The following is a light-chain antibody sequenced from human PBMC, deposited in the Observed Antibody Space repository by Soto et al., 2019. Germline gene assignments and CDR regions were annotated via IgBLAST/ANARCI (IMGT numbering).Light chain of an antibody. CDR1: SSDVGAYDY. CDR2: DVS. CDR3: SSYAGSYTFVV. V-gene: IGLV2-11*01. J-gene: IGLJ2*01. Sequence: QSALTQPRSVSGSPGQSVTISCTGTSSDVGAYDYDSWYQQDPGKAPKVLIYDVSERPSGVPDRFSGSKSDNTASLTISGLQAEDEADYYCSSYAGSYTFVVFGGGTKLTVL.